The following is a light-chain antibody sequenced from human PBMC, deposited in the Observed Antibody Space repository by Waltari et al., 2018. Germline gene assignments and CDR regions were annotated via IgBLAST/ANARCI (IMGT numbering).Light chain of an antibody. V-gene: IGLV1-51*02. CDR1: RSNVGKNY. CDR3: GTWDSSLSGAV. Sequence: QSVLTQPPSVSAAPGQRVTISCSGGRSNVGKNYVPWYRQLPGTVPQLLIFEDSERPLGIPGRFSGSKSGTSATLDITGLQSGDEADYYCGTWDSSLSGAVFGGGTHLTVL. CDR2: EDS. J-gene: IGLJ7*01.